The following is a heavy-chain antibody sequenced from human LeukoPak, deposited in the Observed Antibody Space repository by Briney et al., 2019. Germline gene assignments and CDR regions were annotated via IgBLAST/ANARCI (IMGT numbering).Heavy chain of an antibody. J-gene: IGHJ5*02. CDR2: IYYSGST. V-gene: IGHV4-59*01. D-gene: IGHD3-9*01. CDR1: GGSISSYY. CDR3: ARVVAPPNYAILTGHNWFDP. Sequence: SETLSLTCTVSGGSISSYYWSWIRQPPGKGLEWIGYIYYSGSTNYNPSLKSRVTISVDTSKNQFSLKLSSVTAADTAVYYCARVVAPPNYAILTGHNWFDPWGQGTLVTVSS.